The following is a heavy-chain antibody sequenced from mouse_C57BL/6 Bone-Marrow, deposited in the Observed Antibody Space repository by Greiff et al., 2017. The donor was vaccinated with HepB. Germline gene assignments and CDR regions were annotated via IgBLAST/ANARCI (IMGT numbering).Heavy chain of an antibody. J-gene: IGHJ1*03. Sequence: QVQLQQSGAELVRPGASVKLSCKASGYTFTDYYINWVKQRPGQGLEWIARIYPGSGNTYCNEKFKGKATLTAEKSSSTAYMQLSSLTSEDSAVYFCARIPYYGSSLWYFDVWGTGTTVTVSS. V-gene: IGHV1-76*01. CDR1: GYTFTDYY. CDR2: IYPGSGNT. CDR3: ARIPYYGSSLWYFDV. D-gene: IGHD1-1*01.